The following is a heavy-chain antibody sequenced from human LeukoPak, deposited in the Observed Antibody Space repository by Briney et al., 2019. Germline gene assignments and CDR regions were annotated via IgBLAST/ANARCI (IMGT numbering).Heavy chain of an antibody. J-gene: IGHJ3*02. V-gene: IGHV1-46*01. CDR1: GYTFASYY. CDR2: INPSGGST. D-gene: IGHD4-23*01. Sequence: ASVKVSCKASGYTFASYYMHWVRQAPGQGLEWMGIINPSGGSTSYAQKFQGRVTMTRDTSTSTVYMELSSLRSEDTAVYYCARDGYGGNSDDAFDIWGQGTMVTVSS. CDR3: ARDGYGGNSDDAFDI.